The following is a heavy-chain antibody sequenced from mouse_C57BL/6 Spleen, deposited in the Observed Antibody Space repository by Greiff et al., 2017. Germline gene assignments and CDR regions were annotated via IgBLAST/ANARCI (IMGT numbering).Heavy chain of an antibody. CDR1: GFTFSDYY. D-gene: IGHD4-1*01. CDR3: AREEDAWGYFDV. V-gene: IGHV5-16*01. J-gene: IGHJ1*03. CDR2: INYDGSST. Sequence: EVKLVESEGGLVQPGSSMKLSCTASGFTFSDYYMAWVRQVPEKGLEWVANINYDGSSTYYLDSLKSRFIISRDNAKNILYLQMSSLKSEDTATYNCAREEDAWGYFDVWGTGTTVTVSS.